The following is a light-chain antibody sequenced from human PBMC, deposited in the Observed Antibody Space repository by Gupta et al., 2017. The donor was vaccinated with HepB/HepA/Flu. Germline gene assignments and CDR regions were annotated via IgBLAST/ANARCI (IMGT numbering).Light chain of an antibody. V-gene: IGLV2-23*02. CDR1: SSDVGNYNF. CDR2: DVS. CDR3: CSYAGSSTFVV. Sequence: QSALTQPASVSGSPGQSITISCTGTSSDVGNYNFVSWYQQHPGKAPKLIIYDVSKRPSGVSNRFSASKSGNTASLTISGLQAEDEADYYCCSYAGSSTFVVFGGGTKLTVL. J-gene: IGLJ2*01.